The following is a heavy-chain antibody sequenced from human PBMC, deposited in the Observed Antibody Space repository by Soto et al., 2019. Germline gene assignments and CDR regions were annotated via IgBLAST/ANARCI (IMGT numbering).Heavy chain of an antibody. CDR1: GSAIRRYY. V-gene: IGHV4-59*01. CDR2: IYYSGST. CDR3: ARVGSAMIVGFFDY. D-gene: IGHD3-22*01. Sequence: SETLSPAGTVSGSAIRRYYWGWLRPPPGKGLEWIGYIYYSGSTNYNPSLKSRVTISVDTSKNQFSLKLSSVTAADTAVYYCARVGSAMIVGFFDYWGQGTLVTVSS. J-gene: IGHJ4*02.